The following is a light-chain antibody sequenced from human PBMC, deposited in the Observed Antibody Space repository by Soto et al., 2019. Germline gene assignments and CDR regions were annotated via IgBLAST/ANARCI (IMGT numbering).Light chain of an antibody. CDR3: QQTYSAPPWT. CDR2: TTT. Sequence: DIQMTQSPSSLSASVGAPIPITCRASQSVRSYLNWYQQKPGKAPDLLIYTTTSLQSEVPSRFSGSGSETHFTLTITSLQPEDFATYFCQQTYSAPPWTFGPGTKVDIK. J-gene: IGKJ1*01. V-gene: IGKV1-39*01. CDR1: QSVRSY.